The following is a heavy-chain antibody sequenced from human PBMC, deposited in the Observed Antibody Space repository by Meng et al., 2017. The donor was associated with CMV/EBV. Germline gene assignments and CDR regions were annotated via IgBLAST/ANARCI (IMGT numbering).Heavy chain of an antibody. D-gene: IGHD1-26*01. V-gene: IGHV4-59*01. CDR1: GGSISSYY. Sequence: SETLSLTCTVSGGSISSYYWSWIRQPPGKGLGWIGYIYYSGSTNYNPSLKSRVTISVDTSKNQFSLKLSSVTAADTAVYYCAREFIVGSGFDYWGQGTLVTVSS. J-gene: IGHJ4*02. CDR2: IYYSGST. CDR3: AREFIVGSGFDY.